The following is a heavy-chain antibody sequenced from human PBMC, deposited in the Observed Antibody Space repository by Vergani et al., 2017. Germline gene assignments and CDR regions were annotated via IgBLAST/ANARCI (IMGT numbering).Heavy chain of an antibody. CDR2: INHSGST. Sequence: QVQLQQWGAGLLKPSETLSLTCAVYGGSFSGYYWSWIRQPPGKGLEWIGEINHSGSTNYNPSLKSRVTISVDTSKNQFSLKLSSVTAADTAVYYCARDTRGRVPQPNSDGHVLNYYYYGMDVWGQGTTVTVSS. CDR3: ARDTRGRVPQPNSDGHVLNYYYYGMDV. J-gene: IGHJ6*02. D-gene: IGHD5-18*01. V-gene: IGHV4-34*01. CDR1: GGSFSGYY.